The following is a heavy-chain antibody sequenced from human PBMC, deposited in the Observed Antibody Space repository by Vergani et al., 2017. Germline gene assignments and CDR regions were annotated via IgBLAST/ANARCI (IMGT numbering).Heavy chain of an antibody. Sequence: QVQLVQSGAEVKKPGSSVKVSCKASGGTFSSYAISWVRQAPGQGLEWMGRIIPILGIANYAQKFQGRVTITRDTSASTAYMELSSLRSEDTAVYYCARDRYSPALGDFDYWGQGTLVTVSS. CDR1: GGTFSSYA. CDR2: IIPILGIA. D-gene: IGHD3-16*01. CDR3: ARDRYSPALGDFDY. V-gene: IGHV1-69*04. J-gene: IGHJ4*02.